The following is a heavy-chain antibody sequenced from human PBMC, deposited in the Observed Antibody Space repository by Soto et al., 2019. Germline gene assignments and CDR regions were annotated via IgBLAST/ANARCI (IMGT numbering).Heavy chain of an antibody. CDR1: GYTFTTYY. Sequence: ASVKVSCKASGYTFTTYYVHWLGQAPGQGLEWMGIINTSTGSTTSAQNFQGRVNMTRDRSTSTVYMELSSLRSEDAAVYYCALAAAAGTADYWGQGTLVTVSS. D-gene: IGHD6-13*01. J-gene: IGHJ4*02. CDR2: INTSTGST. CDR3: ALAAAAGTADY. V-gene: IGHV1-46*01.